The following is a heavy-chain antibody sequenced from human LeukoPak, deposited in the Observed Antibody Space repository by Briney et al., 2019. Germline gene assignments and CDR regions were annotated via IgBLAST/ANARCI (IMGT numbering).Heavy chain of an antibody. D-gene: IGHD4/OR15-4a*01. Sequence: GGSLTLPCVVSGGSFSGYWMYWVRQPPGKGLEWISRISGDGRTPHYAGSVRGRFTVVSTNAKNTLYLQMNTLRAADTAVYYCAREVEKVPTTMGTYYYYYMDVWGKGTSVTVSS. CDR1: GGSFSGYW. V-gene: IGHV3-74*01. CDR2: ISGDGRTP. CDR3: AREVEKVPTTMGTYYYYYMDV. J-gene: IGHJ6*03.